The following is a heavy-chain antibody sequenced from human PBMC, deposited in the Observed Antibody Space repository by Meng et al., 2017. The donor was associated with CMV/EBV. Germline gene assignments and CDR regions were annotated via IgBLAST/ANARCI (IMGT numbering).Heavy chain of an antibody. CDR3: ARVFIGYFDY. Sequence: ASVKVSCKASGYTLTNYYMHWVRQAPGQGLEWMGIISPSGGSTSYAQKFQGRVTMTRDTSTSTVYMELSSLRSEDTAVYYCARVFIGYFDYWGQGTLVTVSS. J-gene: IGHJ4*02. V-gene: IGHV1-46*01. CDR2: ISPSGGST. CDR1: GYTLTNYY.